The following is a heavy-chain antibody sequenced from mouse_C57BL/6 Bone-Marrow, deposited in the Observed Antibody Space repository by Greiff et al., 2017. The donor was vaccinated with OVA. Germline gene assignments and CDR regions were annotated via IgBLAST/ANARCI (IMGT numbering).Heavy chain of an antibody. J-gene: IGHJ4*01. CDR2: IDPSDSYT. CDR1: GYTFTSYW. D-gene: IGHD3-3*01. V-gene: IGHV1-69*01. Sequence: QVQLQQPGAELVMPGASVKLSCKASGYTFTSYWMPWVKQRPGQGLEWIGEIDPSDSYTNYNQKFKGKSTLTVDKSSSTAYMQLSSLTSEDSAVYYCARSGGTDYAMDYWGQGTSVTVSS. CDR3: ARSGGTDYAMDY.